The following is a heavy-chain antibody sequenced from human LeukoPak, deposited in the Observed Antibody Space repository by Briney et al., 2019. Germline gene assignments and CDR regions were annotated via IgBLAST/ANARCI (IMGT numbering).Heavy chain of an antibody. CDR3: ARLVRPAAEDS. CDR1: GFTFSSYW. J-gene: IGHJ4*02. Sequence: GGSLRLSCAVSGFTFSSYWMGWVRQAPGKGLEWVANIKEDGSQKYYGDSVKGRFTISRDNAKNSLYLQMNSLRAEDTAVYSGARLVRPAAEDSWGQGTLVTVSS. V-gene: IGHV3-7*01. D-gene: IGHD2-2*01. CDR2: IKEDGSQK.